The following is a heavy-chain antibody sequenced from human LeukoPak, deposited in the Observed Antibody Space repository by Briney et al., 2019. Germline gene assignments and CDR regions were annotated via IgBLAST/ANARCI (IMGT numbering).Heavy chain of an antibody. J-gene: IGHJ6*02. CDR1: GFTFSSYW. CDR2: IKQDGSEK. V-gene: IGHV3-7*04. CDR3: ARDGHSSSWTLFSYYYYGMDV. Sequence: GGSLRLSCAASGFTFSSYWMSWVRPAPGKGLEWVANIKQDGSEKYYVDSVKGRFTISRDNAKNSLYLQMNSLRAEDTAVYYCARDGHSSSWTLFSYYYYGMDVWGQGTTVTVSS. D-gene: IGHD6-13*01.